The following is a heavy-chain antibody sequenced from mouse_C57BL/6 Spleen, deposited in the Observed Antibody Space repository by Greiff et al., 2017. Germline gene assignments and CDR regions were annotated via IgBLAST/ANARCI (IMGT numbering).Heavy chain of an antibody. CDR3: ARNADSIYYDYNYFDY. D-gene: IGHD2-4*01. CDR1: GYAFSSYW. V-gene: IGHV1-80*01. Sequence: QVQLKESGAELVKPGASVKISCKASGYAFSSYWMNWVKQRPGKGLEWIGQIYPGDGDTNYNGKFKGKATLTADKSSSTAYMQLSSLTSEDSAVYFCARNADSIYYDYNYFDYWGQGTTLTVSS. J-gene: IGHJ2*01. CDR2: IYPGDGDT.